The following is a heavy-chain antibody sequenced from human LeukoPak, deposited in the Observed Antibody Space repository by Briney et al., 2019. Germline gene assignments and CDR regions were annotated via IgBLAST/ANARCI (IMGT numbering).Heavy chain of an antibody. Sequence: GGSLRLSCAASGVTFSSYAMSWVRQAPGKGLEWVSAISGSGGSTYYADSVKGRFTISRDNSKNTLYLQMNSLRAEDTAVYYCAKVDSGGSGSQNYYNYGMDVWGQGTTVTVSS. J-gene: IGHJ6*02. V-gene: IGHV3-23*01. D-gene: IGHD3-10*01. CDR1: GVTFSSYA. CDR3: AKVDSGGSGSQNYYNYGMDV. CDR2: ISGSGGST.